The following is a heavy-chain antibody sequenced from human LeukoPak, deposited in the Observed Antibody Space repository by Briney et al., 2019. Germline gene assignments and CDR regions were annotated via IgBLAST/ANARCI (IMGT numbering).Heavy chain of an antibody. CDR3: ARVPFSAAAGSNWFDP. D-gene: IGHD6-13*01. Sequence: GGSLRLSCAASGFTFSSYAMHWVRQAPGKGLEWVAVISYDGSNKYYADSVKGRFTISRDNSKNTLYLQMNSLRAADTAVYYCARVPFSAAAGSNWFDPWGQGTLVTVSS. V-gene: IGHV3-30*04. CDR1: GFTFSSYA. CDR2: ISYDGSNK. J-gene: IGHJ5*02.